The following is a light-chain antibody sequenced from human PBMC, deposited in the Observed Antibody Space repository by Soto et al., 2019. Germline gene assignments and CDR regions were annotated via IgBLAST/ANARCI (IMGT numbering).Light chain of an antibody. CDR1: SSNIGAGYD. V-gene: IGLV1-40*01. CDR3: QSYDSSLSGDVV. CDR2: GNS. Sequence: QLVLTQPPSVSGAPGQRVTISCTGSSSNIGAGYDVHWYQQLPGTAPKLLIHGNSNRPSGVPDRFSGSKSGTSASLAITGLQAGDEADYYCQSYDSSLSGDVVFGGGTKLTVL. J-gene: IGLJ2*01.